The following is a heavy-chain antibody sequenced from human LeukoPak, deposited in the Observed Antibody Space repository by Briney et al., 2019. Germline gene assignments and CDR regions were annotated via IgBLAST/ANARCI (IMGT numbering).Heavy chain of an antibody. CDR2: VNHSGGT. J-gene: IGHJ4*02. V-gene: IGHV4-34*01. CDR1: GGSFTGYH. CDR3: TRGSEIAAAGTGFYFDN. D-gene: IGHD6-13*01. Sequence: PSETLSLTCAVYGGSFTGYHWSWIRQPPGKGLEWIGEVNHSGGTNYNPSLKSRVTISVDTSKNQFSLRLSSVTAADTAFYYCTRGSEIAAAGTGFYFDNWGQGTLVTVSS.